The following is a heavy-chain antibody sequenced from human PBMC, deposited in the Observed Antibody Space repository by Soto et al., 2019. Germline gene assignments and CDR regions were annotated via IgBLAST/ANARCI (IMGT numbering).Heavy chain of an antibody. D-gene: IGHD2-15*01. V-gene: IGHV1-3*01. CDR2: IHAGNGNT. Sequence: ASVKVSCKASGYTFSSYAIHWVRQAPGQGLEWMGWIHAGNGNTKYSQSFQGRVTISRDTSATTAYMELNSLRSEDTAVYYCARGVAFIDYWGQGTLXTVSS. CDR3: ARGVAFIDY. J-gene: IGHJ4*02. CDR1: GYTFSSYA.